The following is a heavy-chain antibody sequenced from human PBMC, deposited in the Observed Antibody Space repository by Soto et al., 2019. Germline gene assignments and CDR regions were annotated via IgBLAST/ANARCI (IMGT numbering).Heavy chain of an antibody. CDR1: GGSISTYY. J-gene: IGHJ5*02. V-gene: IGHV4-59*01. D-gene: IGHD3-3*01. CDR2: VHYSGST. CDR3: ARGKIVGP. Sequence: QVQLQESGPGLVRPSETLSLTCTVSGGSISTYYWSWIRQPPGKGLEWVGYVHYSGSTTYNPSLKSRVIMSIDTSKNQFSLKLSSGTAADTAVYFCARGKIVGPWGQGTLVTVSS.